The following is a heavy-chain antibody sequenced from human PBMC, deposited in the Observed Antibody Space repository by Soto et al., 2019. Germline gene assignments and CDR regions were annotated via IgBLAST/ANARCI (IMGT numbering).Heavy chain of an antibody. V-gene: IGHV4-39*01. CDR1: GGTIISSSCY. CDR3: ARSTAITMIVVVT. Sequence: PSETLRLTCTVAGGTIISSSCYWGWNSKPPGKGLEWIGSIYYSGSTYYNPSLKSRVTISVDTSKNQFSLKLSSVTAADTAVYYCARSTAITMIVVVTWGQGTLVTVSS. CDR2: IYYSGST. J-gene: IGHJ5*02. D-gene: IGHD3-22*01.